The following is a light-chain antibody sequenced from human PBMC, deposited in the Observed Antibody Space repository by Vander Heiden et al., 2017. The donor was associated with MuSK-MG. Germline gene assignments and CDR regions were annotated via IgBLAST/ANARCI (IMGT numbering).Light chain of an antibody. Sequence: QPALAQPVSVSGSAGQSTTISCSGSAVDIGGFNFVSWYQQFPGRAPRLIIYDVSMRPSGVSGRFSGSKSGYTASLTISNLQPEDESLYFCASYSTTAHLVLGTGT. J-gene: IGLJ1*01. V-gene: IGLV2-14*03. CDR2: DVS. CDR1: AVDIGGFNF. CDR3: ASYSTTAHLV.